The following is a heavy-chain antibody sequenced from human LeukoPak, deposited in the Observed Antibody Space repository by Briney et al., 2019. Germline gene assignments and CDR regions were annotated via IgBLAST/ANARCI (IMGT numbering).Heavy chain of an antibody. D-gene: IGHD5/OR15-5a*01. CDR2: ISSSSTTT. Sequence: GGSLRLSCAASGVTFSSYSMNWVRQAPGKGLEWVSYISSSSTTTNYADSVKGRFTISRDNAKNSLYLQMNRLRAEDTAVYYCAVSFDYWGQGTLVTVSS. J-gene: IGHJ4*02. CDR3: AVSFDY. V-gene: IGHV3-48*01. CDR1: GVTFSSYS.